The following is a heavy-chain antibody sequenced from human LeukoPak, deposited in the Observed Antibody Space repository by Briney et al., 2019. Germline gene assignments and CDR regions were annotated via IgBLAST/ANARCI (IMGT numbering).Heavy chain of an antibody. CDR1: GGSISSSSYY. V-gene: IGHV4-39*01. Sequence: PSETLSLTCTVSGGSISSSSYYWGWIRQPPGKGLEWIGSIYYSGSTYYDPSLKSRVTISVDTSKNQFSRKLTSVTAADTAVYYCARSSGWSNYYYYGMDVWGQGTTVTVSS. CDR3: ARSSGWSNYYYYGMDV. J-gene: IGHJ6*02. D-gene: IGHD6-19*01. CDR2: IYYSGST.